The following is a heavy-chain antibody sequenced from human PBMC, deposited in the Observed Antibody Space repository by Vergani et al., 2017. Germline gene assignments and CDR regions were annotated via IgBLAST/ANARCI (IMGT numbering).Heavy chain of an antibody. J-gene: IGHJ4*02. CDR1: GGTFSSYA. D-gene: IGHD3-22*01. V-gene: IGHV3-23*04. CDR3: AKESGYDSSGYYWLFDY. Sequence: VQLVQSGAEVKKPGSSVKVSCKASGGTFSSYAMSWVRQAPGKGLEWVSAISGSGGSTYYADSVKGRFTISRDNSKNTLYLQMNSLRAEDTAVYYCAKESGYDSSGYYWLFDYWGQGTLVTVSS. CDR2: ISGSGGST.